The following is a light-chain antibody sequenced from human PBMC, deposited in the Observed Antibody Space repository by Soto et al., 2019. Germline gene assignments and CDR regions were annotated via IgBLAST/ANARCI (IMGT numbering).Light chain of an antibody. V-gene: IGKV3-15*01. CDR3: QQYKNWPPYT. J-gene: IGKJ2*01. CDR2: GAS. CDR1: QSVSRN. Sequence: EIVMTQSPATLSVSPGERATLSCRASQSVSRNLAWYQQKPGQAPRLLIYGASTRATGIPARFSGSGSGTEFTLTISSLQSEDFAVYYCQQYKNWPPYTFGQGTKLEIK.